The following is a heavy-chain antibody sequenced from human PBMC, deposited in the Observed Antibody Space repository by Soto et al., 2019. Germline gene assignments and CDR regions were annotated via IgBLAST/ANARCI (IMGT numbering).Heavy chain of an antibody. Sequence: GGSLRLSCAASGFTFSSYSMNWVRQAPGKGLEWVSSISSSSSYIYYADSVKGRFTISRDNAKNSLYLQMNSLRAEDTAVYYCARDEGYVPAAMGYYYYYMDVWGKGTTVTVSS. CDR3: ARDEGYVPAAMGYYYYYMDV. D-gene: IGHD2-2*01. J-gene: IGHJ6*03. CDR2: ISSSSSYI. CDR1: GFTFSSYS. V-gene: IGHV3-21*01.